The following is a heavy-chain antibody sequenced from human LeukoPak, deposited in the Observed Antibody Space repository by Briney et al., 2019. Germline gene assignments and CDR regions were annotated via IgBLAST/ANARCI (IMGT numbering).Heavy chain of an antibody. D-gene: IGHD5-18*01. CDR2: INHSGST. Sequence: SETLSLTCAVYGGSFSGCYWSWIRQPPGKGLEWIGEINHSGSTNYNPSLKSRVTISVDTSKNQFSLKLSSVTAADTAVYYCARRGTAMVRYFDYWGQGTLVTVSS. V-gene: IGHV4-34*01. CDR3: ARRGTAMVRYFDY. J-gene: IGHJ4*02. CDR1: GGSFSGCY.